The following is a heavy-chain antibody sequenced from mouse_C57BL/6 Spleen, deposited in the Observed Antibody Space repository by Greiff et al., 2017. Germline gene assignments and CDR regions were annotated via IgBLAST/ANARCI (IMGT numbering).Heavy chain of an antibody. V-gene: IGHV1-9*01. J-gene: IGHJ2*01. Sequence: QVQLQQSGAELMKPGASVKLSCKATGYTFTGYWIEWVKQRPGHGLEWIGEILPGSGSTNYNEKFKGKATFTADTSSNTAYMQLSSLTTEDSAIYYCARGYSNYVKGPWYFDYWGQGTTLTVSS. CDR1: GYTFTGYW. CDR2: ILPGSGST. D-gene: IGHD2-5*01. CDR3: ARGYSNYVKGPWYFDY.